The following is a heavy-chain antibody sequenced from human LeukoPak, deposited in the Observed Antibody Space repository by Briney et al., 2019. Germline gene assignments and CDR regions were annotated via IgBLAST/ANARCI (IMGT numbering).Heavy chain of an antibody. J-gene: IGHJ4*02. D-gene: IGHD3-22*01. CDR1: GFTFSSYG. V-gene: IGHV3-33*01. CDR3: ARGDTRGYYYRFFDY. CDR2: IWYDGSNK. Sequence: GGSLRLSCAASGFTFSSYGMHWVRQAPGKGLEWVAVIWYDGSNKYYADSVKGRFTISRDNSKNTLYLQMNSLRAEDTAVYYCARGDTRGYYYRFFDYWGQGTLVTVSS.